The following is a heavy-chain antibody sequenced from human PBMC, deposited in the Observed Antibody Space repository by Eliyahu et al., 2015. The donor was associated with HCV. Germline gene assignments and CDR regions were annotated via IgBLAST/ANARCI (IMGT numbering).Heavy chain of an antibody. Sequence: QVXLQESGPGLVKPSETLSLTCTVSGGSITTYYWSWIRQPPGKGLEWIGYIHYRGSTNSNPPLKSRVTISVDTSKNQFSLNLTSVTAADTAVYYCASGGGGIAVAGTGGWFDPWGQGTLVTVSS. CDR2: IHYRGST. CDR3: ASGGGGIAVAGTGGWFDP. D-gene: IGHD6-19*01. CDR1: GGSITTYY. J-gene: IGHJ5*02. V-gene: IGHV4-59*01.